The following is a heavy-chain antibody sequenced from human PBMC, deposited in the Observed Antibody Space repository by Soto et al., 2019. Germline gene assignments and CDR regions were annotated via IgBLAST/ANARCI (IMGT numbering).Heavy chain of an antibody. CDR2: ISFDGNNK. J-gene: IGHJ4*02. V-gene: IGHV3-30-3*01. CDR1: GFSFSNSA. CDR3: ARDYSSGWFDY. D-gene: IGHD6-19*01. Sequence: GGSLRLSCAASGFSFSNSAMQWVRQAPGKGLEWVAGISFDGNNKYYADSVKGRFTISRDNSKNTLYLQVNRLRAEDTAVYYCARDYSSGWFDYWGQGTLVTVSS.